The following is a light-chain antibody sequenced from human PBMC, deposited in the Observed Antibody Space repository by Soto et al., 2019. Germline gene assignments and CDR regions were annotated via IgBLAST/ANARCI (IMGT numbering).Light chain of an antibody. CDR3: AAWDDGLNGWV. J-gene: IGLJ3*02. CDR2: VSN. CDR1: SSNIGSNS. Sequence: QSVLTQPPSASQTPGQRVTISCSGSSSNIGSNSVNWYQQFPGTAPKLLIFVSNQRPSGVPDRFSGSKSGTSASLAISGLQSEDEADYYCAAWDDGLNGWVFGGGTKLTVL. V-gene: IGLV1-44*01.